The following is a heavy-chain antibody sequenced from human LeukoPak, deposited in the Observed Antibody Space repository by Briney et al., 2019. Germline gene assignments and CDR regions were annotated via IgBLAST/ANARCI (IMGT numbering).Heavy chain of an antibody. CDR1: GYTFTSYD. J-gene: IGHJ6*02. Sequence: ASVKVSCKASGYTFTSYDINWVRQAPGQGLEWMGWMNPNSGNTGYAQKFQGRVTMTRNTSISTAYMELSSLRSEDTAVYYCARCAGSGSYYKRDYYYGMDVWGQGTTVTVSS. V-gene: IGHV1-8*01. CDR2: MNPNSGNT. D-gene: IGHD3-10*01. CDR3: ARCAGSGSYYKRDYYYGMDV.